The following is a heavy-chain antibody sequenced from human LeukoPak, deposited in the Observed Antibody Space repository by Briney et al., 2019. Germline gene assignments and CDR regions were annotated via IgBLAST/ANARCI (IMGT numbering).Heavy chain of an antibody. Sequence: GGSLRLSCAASGFTFSNYGMSWVRQAPGKGLEWVSTISDNVGRTYYVDSVKGRFAISRDNSKNTMFLQMDSLRTEDTAVYYCAKGGTWSDYWGQGTLVTVSS. CDR3: AKGGTWSDY. J-gene: IGHJ4*02. V-gene: IGHV3-23*01. CDR1: GFTFSNYG. CDR2: ISDNVGRT. D-gene: IGHD6-13*01.